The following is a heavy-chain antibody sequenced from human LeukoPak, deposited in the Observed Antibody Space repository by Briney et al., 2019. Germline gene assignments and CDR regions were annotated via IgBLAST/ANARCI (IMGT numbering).Heavy chain of an antibody. D-gene: IGHD2-2*01. J-gene: IGHJ6*04. Sequence: PSETLSLTCAVYGGSFSGYYWSWIRQPPGKGLEWIGYIYYSGSTNYNPSLKSRVTISVDTSKNQFSLKLSSVTAADTAVYYCARQLRMDVWGKGTTVTVSS. V-gene: IGHV4-59*01. CDR2: IYYSGST. CDR1: GGSFSGYY. CDR3: ARQLRMDV.